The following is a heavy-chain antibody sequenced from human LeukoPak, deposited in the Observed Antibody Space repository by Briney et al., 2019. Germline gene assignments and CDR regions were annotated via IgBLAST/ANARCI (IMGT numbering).Heavy chain of an antibody. CDR2: IIPIFGTA. V-gene: IGHV1-69*05. Sequence: SVKVSCKASGGTFSSYAISWVRQAPGQGLEWMGGIIPIFGTANYAQKFQGRVTITTDESTSTAYMELSSLRSEDTAVYYCARELVDTAIVDYWGQGTLVTVSS. CDR1: GGTFSSYA. D-gene: IGHD5-18*01. CDR3: ARELVDTAIVDY. J-gene: IGHJ4*02.